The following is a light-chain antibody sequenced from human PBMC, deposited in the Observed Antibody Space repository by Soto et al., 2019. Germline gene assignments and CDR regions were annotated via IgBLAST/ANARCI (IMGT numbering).Light chain of an antibody. CDR3: QQYGSSPWM. CDR1: QSVSSSY. CDR2: GAS. Sequence: EIVLTQSPGTLSLSPGERATLSCRASQSVSSSYLAWYQQKPGQAPRLLIYGASSRATGIPDRFSGSGSGTDFTLTISRLEPEYFAVYYCQQYGSSPWMFGQGTKVEIK. J-gene: IGKJ1*01. V-gene: IGKV3-20*01.